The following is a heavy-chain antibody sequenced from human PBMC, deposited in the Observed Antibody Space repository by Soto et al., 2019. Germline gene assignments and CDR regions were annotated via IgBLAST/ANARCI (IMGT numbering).Heavy chain of an antibody. V-gene: IGHV5-51*01. J-gene: IGHJ4*02. CDR1: GYTFSNFW. D-gene: IGHD6-13*01. CDR3: ARSPRSSPYFDY. CDR2: IYPGDHET. Sequence: PGESLKISCQCSGYTFSNFWIGWVRQLPGKVLEWMGIIYPGDHETRYSPSFHGKVTISADKSINTAYLQWNSLEASDTAFYFCARSPRSSPYFDYWGPGXLVTVYS.